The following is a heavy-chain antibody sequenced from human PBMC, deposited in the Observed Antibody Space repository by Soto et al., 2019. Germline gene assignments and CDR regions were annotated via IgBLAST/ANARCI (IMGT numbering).Heavy chain of an antibody. V-gene: IGHV3-7*03. CDR2: IKQDGSEK. J-gene: IGHJ6*02. CDR1: GFTLSSYG. Sequence: VGSLRLSFAASGFTLSSYGMSWVRQAPGKGLEWVANIKQDGSEKYYVDSAKGRFTISRDNAKNSLYLQMNSLRAEDTAVYYCAREGTIFGVLPAMDVWGQGTTVTVS. D-gene: IGHD3-3*01. CDR3: AREGTIFGVLPAMDV.